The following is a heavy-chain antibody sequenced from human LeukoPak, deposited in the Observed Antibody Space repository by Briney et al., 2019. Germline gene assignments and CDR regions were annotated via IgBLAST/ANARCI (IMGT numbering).Heavy chain of an antibody. CDR3: TTVTRGSSGWLHYYYYGMDV. V-gene: IGHV1-24*01. D-gene: IGHD6-19*01. Sequence: GASVKVSCKASGYTLTELSMHWVRQAPGKGLEWMGGFDPEDGETIYAQKFQGRVTMTEDTSTDTAYMELSSLRSEDTAVYYCTTVTRGSSGWLHYYYYGMDVWGQGTTVTVSS. CDR1: GYTLTELS. J-gene: IGHJ6*02. CDR2: FDPEDGET.